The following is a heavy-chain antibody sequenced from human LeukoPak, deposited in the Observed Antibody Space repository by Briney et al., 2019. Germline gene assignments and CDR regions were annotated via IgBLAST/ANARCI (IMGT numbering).Heavy chain of an antibody. V-gene: IGHV1-2*02. Sequence: ASVKVSCKASGYTFTGYYMHWVRQAPGQGLKWMGWINPNSGGTNYAQKFQGRVTMTRDTSISTAYMELSRLRSDDTAVYYCARDGGSYCSSTSCYGDYYYGMDVWGQGTTVTVSS. J-gene: IGHJ6*02. CDR3: ARDGGSYCSSTSCYGDYYYGMDV. CDR2: INPNSGGT. CDR1: GYTFTGYY. D-gene: IGHD2-2*01.